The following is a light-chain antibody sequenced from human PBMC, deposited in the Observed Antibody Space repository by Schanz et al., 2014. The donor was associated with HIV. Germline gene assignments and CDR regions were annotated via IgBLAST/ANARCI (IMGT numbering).Light chain of an antibody. V-gene: IGLV7-46*01. CDR2: DTT. J-gene: IGLJ3*02. CDR3: LLSYSEFRV. CDR1: TGAVTSGHY. Sequence: QAVVTQEPSLTVSPGGTVTLTCGSSTGAVTSGHYPYWFQQTPGQAPRTLIFDTTNKDSWTPARFSGSLLGGKAALTLSGAQPEDEAEYFCLLSYSEFRVFGGGTKVTVL.